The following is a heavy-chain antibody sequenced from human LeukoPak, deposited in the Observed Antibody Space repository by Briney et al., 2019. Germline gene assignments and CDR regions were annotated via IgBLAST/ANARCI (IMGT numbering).Heavy chain of an antibody. CDR1: GFTFSSYG. CDR2: IWYDGSNK. Sequence: GGSLRLSCAASGFTFSSYGMHWVRQAPGKGLEWVAVIWYDGSNKYYADSVKGRFTISRDNSKNTLYLQMNSLRAEDTAVYYCARADYYGSGSYYRRGDAFDIWGQGTMVTVSS. CDR3: ARADYYGSGSYYRRGDAFDI. J-gene: IGHJ3*02. V-gene: IGHV3-33*01. D-gene: IGHD3-10*01.